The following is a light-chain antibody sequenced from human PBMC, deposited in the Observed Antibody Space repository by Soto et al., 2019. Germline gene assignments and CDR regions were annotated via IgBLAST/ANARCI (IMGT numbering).Light chain of an antibody. CDR1: STDVDGYDY. Sequence: ALTQPASVSRSPGQSITISCTGASTDVDGYDYVSWYQQHPGQAPKLMIYDVNNRPSGVSYRFSGSKSGDTASLTISGLQAEDDADYYCSSYTSSAPFYVFGTGTKVTVL. CDR2: DVN. J-gene: IGLJ1*01. V-gene: IGLV2-14*03. CDR3: SSYTSSAPFYV.